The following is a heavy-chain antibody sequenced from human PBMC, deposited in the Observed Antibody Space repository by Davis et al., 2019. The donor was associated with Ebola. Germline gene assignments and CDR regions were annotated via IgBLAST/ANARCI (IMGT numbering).Heavy chain of an antibody. CDR3: ARGHNYAHEY. Sequence: ASVKVSCKASGYTFTDYNIHWMRQAPGQGLEWLGRVILKSGTTNYAKKFQGRVTMTRDTSISTVYMERSSLRYDDTADYYCARGHNYAHEYWGQGTLVTVSS. D-gene: IGHD4-11*01. CDR2: VILKSGTT. V-gene: IGHV1-2*06. CDR1: GYTFTDYN. J-gene: IGHJ4*02.